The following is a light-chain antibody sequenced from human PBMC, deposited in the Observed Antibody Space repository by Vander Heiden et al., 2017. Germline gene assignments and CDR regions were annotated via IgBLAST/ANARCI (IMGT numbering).Light chain of an antibody. J-gene: IGLJ3*02. CDR3: QVWDSSSDHPV. V-gene: IGLV3-21*03. CDR1: KIGSKS. CDR2: DDS. Sequence: SYVLTQAPSVSLAPRKTARITCGGNKIGSKSVHWYQRKPGQAPLLVVYDDSNRPSGIPERFSGSNSGNTATLTVSRVEAGDEADYYCQVWDSSSDHPVFGGGTTLTVL.